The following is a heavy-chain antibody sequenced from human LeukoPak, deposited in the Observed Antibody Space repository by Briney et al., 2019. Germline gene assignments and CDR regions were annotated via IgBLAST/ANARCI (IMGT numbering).Heavy chain of an antibody. D-gene: IGHD1-1*01. CDR3: ARHQRIERMRYFDL. V-gene: IGHV5-51*01. J-gene: IGHJ2*01. Sequence: GESLKISCKGSGYSFTSNWIAWVRQMPGKGLEWMGIIYPTDSTTRYSPSLQGQVTISADKPINTAYLQWSSLKASDTAMYYCARHQRIERMRYFDLWGRGTLVTVSS. CDR2: IYPTDSTT. CDR1: GYSFTSNW.